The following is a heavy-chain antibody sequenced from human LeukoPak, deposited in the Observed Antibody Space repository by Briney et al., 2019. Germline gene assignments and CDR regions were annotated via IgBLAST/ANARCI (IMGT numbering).Heavy chain of an antibody. CDR3: ARIVVPAAMPRYLDY. CDR1: GGSISSNSYY. CDR2: IYYSGST. V-gene: IGHV4-39*07. D-gene: IGHD2-2*01. Sequence: PSETLSLTCTVSGGSISSNSYYWGWIRQPPGKGLEWIGSIYYSGSTYYNPSLKSRVTISVDTSKNQFSLKLSSVTAADTAVYYCARIVVPAAMPRYLDYWGQGTLVTVSS. J-gene: IGHJ4*02.